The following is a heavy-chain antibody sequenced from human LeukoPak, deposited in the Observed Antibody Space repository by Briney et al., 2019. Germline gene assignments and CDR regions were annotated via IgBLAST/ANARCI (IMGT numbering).Heavy chain of an antibody. CDR3: AKQRGTSP. D-gene: IGHD3-16*01. Sequence: PGGSLRLSCAASGFTFDDYAMHWVRQAPGKGLEWVSGISWNSGSIGYADSVKGRFTISRDNAKNSLYLQMNSLRAEDTAVYYCAKQRGTSPWGQGTLVTVSS. CDR2: ISWNSGSI. CDR1: GFTFDDYA. J-gene: IGHJ5*02. V-gene: IGHV3-9*01.